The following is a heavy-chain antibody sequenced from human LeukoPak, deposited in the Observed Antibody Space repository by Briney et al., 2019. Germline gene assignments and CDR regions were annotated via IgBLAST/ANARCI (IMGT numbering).Heavy chain of an antibody. Sequence: PSETLSLTCTVSGGSISSYHWSWIRQPPGKGLEWIGYIYYSGSTNYNPSLKSRVTISVDTSKNQFSLKLSSVTAADTAVYYCARHGYYDSSGYYYDYWGQGTLVTVSS. CDR1: GGSISSYH. J-gene: IGHJ4*02. D-gene: IGHD3-22*01. V-gene: IGHV4-59*08. CDR2: IYYSGST. CDR3: ARHGYYDSSGYYYDY.